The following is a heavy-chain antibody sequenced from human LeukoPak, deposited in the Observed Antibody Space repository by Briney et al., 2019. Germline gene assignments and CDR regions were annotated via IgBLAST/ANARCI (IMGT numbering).Heavy chain of an antibody. CDR1: GFTFSDYY. CDR3: AGYDYDFWSGYYFGVLDP. V-gene: IGHV3-11*01. Sequence: PGRSLSLSCAVSGFTFSDYYMSWIRQAPGKGLEWVSYISSSGSTIYYADSVKGRFTISRDNAKNSLHLHMKSLRAGDMAVYYCAGYDYDFWSGYYFGVLDPWGQGTLVTVSS. CDR2: ISSSGSTI. D-gene: IGHD3-3*01. J-gene: IGHJ5*02.